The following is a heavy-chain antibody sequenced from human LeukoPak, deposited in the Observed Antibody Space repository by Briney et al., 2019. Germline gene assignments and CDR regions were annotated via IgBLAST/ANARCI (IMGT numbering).Heavy chain of an antibody. J-gene: IGHJ4*02. D-gene: IGHD6-13*01. Sequence: QPGRSLRLSCAASGFTFSSYGMHWVRQAPGKGLEWVAVISYDGSNNYYADSVKGRFTISRDNSKDTLYLQMNSLRAEDTAVYYCARSFVQQLGQLDYWGQGTLVTVSS. CDR1: GFTFSSYG. V-gene: IGHV3-30*03. CDR2: ISYDGSNN. CDR3: ARSFVQQLGQLDY.